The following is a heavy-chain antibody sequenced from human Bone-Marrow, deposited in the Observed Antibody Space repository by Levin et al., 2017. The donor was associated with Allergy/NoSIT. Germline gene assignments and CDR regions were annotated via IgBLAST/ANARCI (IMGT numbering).Heavy chain of an antibody. J-gene: IGHJ4*02. CDR3: ARDSDIAVAGPTR. Sequence: ASVKVSCKASGYTFTGYYMHWVRQAPGQGLEWMGWINPTSGGTNYAQKFQGRVTMTRDTSISTAYMELSRLRSDDTAVYYCARDSDIAVAGPTRWGQGTLVTVSS. V-gene: IGHV1-2*02. CDR2: INPTSGGT. CDR1: GYTFTGYY. D-gene: IGHD6-19*01.